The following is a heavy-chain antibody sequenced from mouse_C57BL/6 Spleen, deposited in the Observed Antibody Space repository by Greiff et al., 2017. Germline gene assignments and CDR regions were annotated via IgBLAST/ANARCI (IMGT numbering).Heavy chain of an antibody. CDR3: ARRAYEGGAMDY. D-gene: IGHD6-5*01. CDR2: INPNNGGT. V-gene: IGHV1-26*01. CDR1: GYTFTDYY. J-gene: IGHJ4*01. Sequence: VQLQQSGPELVKPGASVKISCKASGYTFTDYYMNWVKQSHGKSLEWIGDINPNNGGTSYNQKFKGKATLTVDKSSSTAYMELRSLTSEDSAVYYCARRAYEGGAMDYWGQGTSVTVSS.